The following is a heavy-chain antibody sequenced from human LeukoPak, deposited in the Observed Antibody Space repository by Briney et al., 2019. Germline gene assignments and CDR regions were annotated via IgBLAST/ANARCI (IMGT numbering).Heavy chain of an antibody. CDR3: ARTYSGSYYFNY. Sequence: SGGSLRLSCAASGFSFDSYWMHWVRHAPGRGLVWVSRINTVGSSITYADSVKGRFTISRDNAKNTLYLQMNSLRAEDTAVYYCARTYSGSYYFNYWGQGTLVTVSS. J-gene: IGHJ4*02. CDR1: GFSFDSYW. V-gene: IGHV3-74*01. CDR2: INTVGSSI. D-gene: IGHD1-26*01.